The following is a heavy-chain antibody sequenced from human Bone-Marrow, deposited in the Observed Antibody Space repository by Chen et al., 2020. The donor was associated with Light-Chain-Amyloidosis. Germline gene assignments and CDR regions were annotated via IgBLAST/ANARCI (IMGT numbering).Heavy chain of an antibody. CDR1: GDSITRSDYY. V-gene: IGHV4-39*01. J-gene: IGHJ5*02. Sequence: QLQLQESGPGLVQLSETLSLTCSVSGDSITRSDYYWGWIRQTPGKGLEWLGSMYYSGSTYYNPSLKSRVSISVDTSKNQFSLKLSSVTAADTALYYCARHDRHSRASVLNWFDPWGQGTLVTVSS. CDR2: MYYSGST. D-gene: IGHD6-6*01. CDR3: ARHDRHSRASVLNWFDP.